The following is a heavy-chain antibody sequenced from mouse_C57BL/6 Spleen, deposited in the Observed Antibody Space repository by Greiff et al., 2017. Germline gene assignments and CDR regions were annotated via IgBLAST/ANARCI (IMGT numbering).Heavy chain of an antibody. J-gene: IGHJ2*01. V-gene: IGHV10-1*01. CDR3: VTGVGY. Sequence: EVKLVESGGGLVQPKGSLTLSCAASGFSFNTYAMNWVRQAPGKGLEWVARIRSKSNNYATYYADSVKDRFTISRDVSESMLYLQMNNLKTGDTAMYYCVTGVGYWGQGTTLTVSS. D-gene: IGHD1-1*02. CDR1: GFSFNTYA. CDR2: IRSKSNNYAT.